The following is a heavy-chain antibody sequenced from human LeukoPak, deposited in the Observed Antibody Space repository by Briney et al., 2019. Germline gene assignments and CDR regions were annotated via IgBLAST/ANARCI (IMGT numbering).Heavy chain of an antibody. D-gene: IGHD3-16*01. J-gene: IGHJ3*02. CDR1: GXXXSSGGXY. CDR2: IYYSGST. V-gene: IGHV4-31*03. Sequence: TLSXXXXVSGXXXSSGGXYWSWIRQHPGKGLEWIGYIYYSGSTYYNPSLKSRVTISVDTSKNQFSLKLSSVTAADTAVYYCARALFGAFDIWGQGTMVTVSS. CDR3: ARALFGAFDI.